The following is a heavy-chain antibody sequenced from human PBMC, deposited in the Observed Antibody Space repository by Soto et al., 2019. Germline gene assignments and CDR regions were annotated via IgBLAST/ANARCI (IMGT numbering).Heavy chain of an antibody. CDR1: SDSRYSYD. D-gene: IGHD6-6*01. V-gene: IGHV4-4*07. Sequence: PSETLSLTCTVSSDSRYSYDWSWLRQPAGKGLEWIGRIYISGSTNYNPSLKSRVTMSIDTSKNQFSLTLSSVTAADTAVYYCARDALGAARRISWWFDPWGQGTLVNVSS. J-gene: IGHJ5*02. CDR3: ARDALGAARRISWWFDP. CDR2: IYISGST.